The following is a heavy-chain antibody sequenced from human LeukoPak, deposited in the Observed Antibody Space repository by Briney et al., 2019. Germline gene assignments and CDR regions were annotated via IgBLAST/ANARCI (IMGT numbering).Heavy chain of an antibody. Sequence: ASVKVSCKASGGTFSSYAISWVRQAPGQGLEWMGGIIPIFGTANYAQKFQGKVTITADKSTSTAYMELSSLRSEDTAVYYCARDAYGSGGYFDYWGQGTLVTVSS. V-gene: IGHV1-69*06. CDR1: GGTFSSYA. CDR3: ARDAYGSGGYFDY. J-gene: IGHJ4*02. CDR2: IIPIFGTA. D-gene: IGHD3-10*01.